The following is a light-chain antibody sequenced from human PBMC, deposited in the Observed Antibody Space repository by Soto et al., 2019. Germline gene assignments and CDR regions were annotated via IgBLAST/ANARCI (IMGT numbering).Light chain of an antibody. CDR1: QSVTSN. V-gene: IGKV3-15*01. CDR2: GAS. Sequence: EIVMTQSPATLSVSPGERVTLSCRASQSVTSNLAWYQQKPGQAPRLLIFGASTRATGIPARFSGSGSGTEFALTISSLQSEDFEVYYCQQYNNWPLYTFGQGTKLEIK. J-gene: IGKJ2*01. CDR3: QQYNNWPLYT.